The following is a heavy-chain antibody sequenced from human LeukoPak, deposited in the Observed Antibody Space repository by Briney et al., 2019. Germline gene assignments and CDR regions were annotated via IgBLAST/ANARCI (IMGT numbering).Heavy chain of an antibody. CDR3: AKAGYSSGWYSPNAFDI. J-gene: IGHJ3*02. V-gene: IGHV3-30*02. CDR1: GFTFSSYG. D-gene: IGHD6-19*01. Sequence: PGGSLRLSCAASGFTFSSYGTHWVRQAPGKGLEWVAFIRYDGSNKYYADSVKGRFTISRDNSKNTLYLQMNSLRAEDTAVYYCAKAGYSSGWYSPNAFDIWGQGTMVTVSS. CDR2: IRYDGSNK.